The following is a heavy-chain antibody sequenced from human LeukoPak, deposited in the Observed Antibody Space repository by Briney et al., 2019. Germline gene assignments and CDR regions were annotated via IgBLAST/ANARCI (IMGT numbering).Heavy chain of an antibody. CDR3: TQQPSLFRGAFDI. CDR2: IKSKTDGGTT. V-gene: IGHV3-15*01. CDR1: GFTFSNAW. D-gene: IGHD2-21*01. Sequence: PGGSLRLSCAASGFTFSNAWMSWVRQAPGKGLEWVGRIKSKTDGGTTDYAAPVKGRFTISRDDSKNTLYLQMNSLKTEDTAVYYCTQQPSLFRGAFDIWGQGTMVTVSS. J-gene: IGHJ3*02.